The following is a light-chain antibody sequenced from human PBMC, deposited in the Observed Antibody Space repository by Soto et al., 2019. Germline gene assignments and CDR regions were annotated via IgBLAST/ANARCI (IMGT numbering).Light chain of an antibody. CDR1: SIDVVNYTP. J-gene: IGLJ1*01. V-gene: IGLV2-18*01. Sequence: QSVLTQPASVSGSPGQSVTVSCTGTSIDVVNYTPVSWYQQSPRSAPRVLIYEVRNRPSGVPDRFSGSKSVNTASLTISGLQTADEANYFCSLYTSDNTYVFGAGTKVTVL. CDR2: EVR. CDR3: SLYTSDNTYV.